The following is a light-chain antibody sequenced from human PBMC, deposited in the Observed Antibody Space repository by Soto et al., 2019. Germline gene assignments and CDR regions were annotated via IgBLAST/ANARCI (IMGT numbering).Light chain of an antibody. J-gene: IGLJ1*01. CDR2: EVI. CDR3: SSYASNKTLL. V-gene: IGLV2-14*01. CDR1: SSDIGAYNY. Sequence: QSALTQPASVSESPGQSITVSCTGTSSDIGAYNYVAWYQQHPGEAPKLLIYEVINRPSGVSNRFSGSKSGYTASLTISGLQAEDEADYYCSSYASNKTLLFGPGTKVTGL.